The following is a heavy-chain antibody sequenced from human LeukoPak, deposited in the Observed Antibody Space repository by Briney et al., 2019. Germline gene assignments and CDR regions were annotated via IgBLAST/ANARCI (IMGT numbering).Heavy chain of an antibody. J-gene: IGHJ4*02. CDR2: IYYSGST. CDR3: ARQRSPWYFDY. V-gene: IGHV4-39*01. CDR1: GGSISSSSYY. Sequence: SETLSLTXTVSGGSISSSSYYWGWIRQPPGKGLEWIGSIYYSGSTYYNPSLKSRVTISVDTSKNQFSLKLSSVTAADTAVYYCARQRSPWYFDYWGQGTLVTVSS.